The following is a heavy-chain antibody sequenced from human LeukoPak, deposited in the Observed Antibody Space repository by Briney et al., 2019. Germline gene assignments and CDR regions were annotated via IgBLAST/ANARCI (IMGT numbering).Heavy chain of an antibody. CDR1: GFTFSSYA. CDR3: AKESPSMYYYDSSGYFDY. Sequence: GGSLRLSCAASGFTFSSYAMSWVRQAPGKGLEWVSAIRGSGGSTYYADSVKGRFTISRDNSKNTLYLQMNSLRAEDTAVYYCAKESPSMYYYDSSGYFDYWGQGTLVTVSS. V-gene: IGHV3-23*01. J-gene: IGHJ4*02. CDR2: IRGSGGST. D-gene: IGHD3-22*01.